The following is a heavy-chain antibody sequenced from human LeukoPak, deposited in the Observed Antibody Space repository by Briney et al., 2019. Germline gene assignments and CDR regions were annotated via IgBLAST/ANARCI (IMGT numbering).Heavy chain of an antibody. V-gene: IGHV3-30-3*01. D-gene: IGHD1-26*01. J-gene: IGHJ4*02. CDR3: AREVGPQKWELDY. CDR2: ISYDGSNK. Sequence: GRSLRLSCAAPGFTFSSYAMHWVRQAPGKGLERVAVISYDGSNKYYADSVKGRFTISRDNSKNTLYLQMNSLRAEDTAVYYCAREVGPQKWELDYWGQVTLVTVSS. CDR1: GFTFSSYA.